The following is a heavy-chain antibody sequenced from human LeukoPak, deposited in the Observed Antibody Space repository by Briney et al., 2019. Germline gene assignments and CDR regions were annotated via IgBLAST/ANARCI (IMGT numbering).Heavy chain of an antibody. CDR1: GYRSSTYW. Sequence: GESLKISCKGSGYRSSTYWIGWVRQMPGKGLEWMGIIYPGDSDTTYSPSFQGQVTISADKSINTTYLQWSSLRASDTATYYCARRGFDYGMDVWGQGTTVTVSS. D-gene: IGHD5-12*01. CDR3: ARRGFDYGMDV. J-gene: IGHJ6*02. V-gene: IGHV5-51*01. CDR2: IYPGDSDT.